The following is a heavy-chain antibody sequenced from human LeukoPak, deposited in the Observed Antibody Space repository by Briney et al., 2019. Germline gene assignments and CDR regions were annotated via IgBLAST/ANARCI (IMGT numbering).Heavy chain of an antibody. CDR1: GYSISSGYY. Sequence: SETLSLTCAVSGYSISSGYYWGWIRQPPGKGLEWIGSIYHSGSTYYNPSLKSRVTISVDTSKNQFSLKPSSVTAADTAVYYCARHRIVVVPAAIPDYWGQGTLVTVSS. V-gene: IGHV4-38-2*01. CDR3: ARHRIVVVPAAIPDY. CDR2: IYHSGST. D-gene: IGHD2-2*02. J-gene: IGHJ4*02.